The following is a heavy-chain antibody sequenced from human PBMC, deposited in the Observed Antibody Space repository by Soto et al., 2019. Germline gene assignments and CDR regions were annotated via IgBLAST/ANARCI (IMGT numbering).Heavy chain of an antibody. J-gene: IGHJ4*02. V-gene: IGHV2-5*01. CDR2: IYWNDDK. D-gene: IGHD5-12*01. CDR3: THFSGYEQFEY. Sequence: QITLKESGPTLVKPTQTLTLTCTFSGFSLSTSGAGVGWIRQPPGKALEWLAVIYWNDDKRYSPSLKSRVTIANDTSKNEVVLTMTSMDPMDTATYYCTHFSGYEQFEYWGQGTLITVSS. CDR1: GFSLSTSGAG.